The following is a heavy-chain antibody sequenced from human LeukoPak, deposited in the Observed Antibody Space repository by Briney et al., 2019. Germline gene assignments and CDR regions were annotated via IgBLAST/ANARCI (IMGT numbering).Heavy chain of an antibody. CDR1: GGSISSGGYY. CDR3: ARGGGSGYENWFDP. J-gene: IGHJ5*02. Sequence: SETLSLTCTVSGGSISSGGYYWSWIRQHPGKGLEWIGYIYYSGSTYYNPSLKSRVTISVDTSKNQFSLKLSSVTAADTAVHYCARGGGSGYENWFDPWGQGTLVNVSS. CDR2: IYYSGST. V-gene: IGHV4-31*03. D-gene: IGHD5-12*01.